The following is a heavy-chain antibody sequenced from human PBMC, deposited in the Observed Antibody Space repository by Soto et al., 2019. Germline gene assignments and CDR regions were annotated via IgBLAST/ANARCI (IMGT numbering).Heavy chain of an antibody. CDR3: ARSETGIRYYYYFGMDV. V-gene: IGHV3-30-3*01. CDR2: ISYDGSNK. CDR1: GFTFSSYA. D-gene: IGHD7-27*01. Sequence: PGGSLRLSCAASGFTFSSYAMHWVRQAPGKGRGWVAVISYDGSNKYYADSVNGRFTISRDNSKNTLYLQMNSLRAEDTAVYYCARSETGIRYYYYFGMDVWGQGTTVTVYS. J-gene: IGHJ6*02.